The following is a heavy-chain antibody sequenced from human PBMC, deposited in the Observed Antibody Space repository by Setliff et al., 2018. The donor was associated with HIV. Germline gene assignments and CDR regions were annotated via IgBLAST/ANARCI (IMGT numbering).Heavy chain of an antibody. CDR1: GFTFRNYD. D-gene: IGHD5-12*01. CDR2: IKQDGREK. V-gene: IGHV3-7*03. Sequence: PGGSLRLSCAASGFTFRNYDMNWVRQAPGKGLEWVANIKQDGREKYYVDSVKGRFTISRDNAKNSLYLQMNSLTTEDTGLYYCAKDGWGYDYVGAYYFDYWGQGTPVTVSS. CDR3: AKDGWGYDYVGAYYFDY. J-gene: IGHJ4*02.